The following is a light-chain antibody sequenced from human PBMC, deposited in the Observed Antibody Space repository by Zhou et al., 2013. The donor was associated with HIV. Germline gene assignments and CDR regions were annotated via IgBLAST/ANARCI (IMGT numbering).Light chain of an antibody. CDR3: QQYNFYWT. Sequence: SASVGDRVTITCRASQTIGSWLAWYQQKPGKAPNLLIYKASSLESGVPSRFSGSGSGTEFTLTISSLQPDDFATYYCQQYNFYWTFGQGTKVEIK. V-gene: IGKV1-5*03. J-gene: IGKJ1*01. CDR1: QTIGSW. CDR2: KAS.